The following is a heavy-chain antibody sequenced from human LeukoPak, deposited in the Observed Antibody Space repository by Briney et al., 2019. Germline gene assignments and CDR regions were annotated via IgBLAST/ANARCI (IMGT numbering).Heavy chain of an antibody. CDR1: GYTFTSYG. D-gene: IGHD5-24*01. Sequence: ASVKVSCKASGYTFTSYGISWVRQAPGQGLEWMGWISAYNGNTNYALKLQGRVTMTTDTSTSTAYMELRSLRSDDTAVYYCARREMATTTGAFDIWGQGTMVTVSS. V-gene: IGHV1-18*01. CDR2: ISAYNGNT. J-gene: IGHJ3*02. CDR3: ARREMATTTGAFDI.